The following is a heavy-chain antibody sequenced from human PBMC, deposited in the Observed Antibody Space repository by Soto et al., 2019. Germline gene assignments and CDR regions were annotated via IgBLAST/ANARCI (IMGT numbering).Heavy chain of an antibody. V-gene: IGHV4-31*03. CDR3: ASGVCYFIGYYFDA. D-gene: IGHD3-10*01. CDR2: IYYTGST. Sequence: SETLSLTCTVSGGSISSGGYYWSWIRQHPGKGLEWIGYIYYTGSTHYNPSLRSRVTISVDTSKNQFSLKLSSVTAADTAVYYLASGVCYFIGYYFDACVPGSLVTVPS. CDR1: GGSISSGGYY. J-gene: IGHJ4*02.